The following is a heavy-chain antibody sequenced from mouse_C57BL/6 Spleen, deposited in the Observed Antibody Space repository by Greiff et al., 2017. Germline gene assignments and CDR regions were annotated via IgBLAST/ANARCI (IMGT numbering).Heavy chain of an antibody. J-gene: IGHJ4*01. Sequence: QVQLKESGPGLVQPSQSLSITCTVSGFSLTSYGVHWVRQSPGKGLEWLGVIWSGGSTDYNAAFISRLSISKDNSKSQVFFKMNSLRADDTAIYYCARGGLTGNAMDYWGQGTSVTVSS. CDR2: IWSGGST. CDR1: GFSLTSYG. D-gene: IGHD4-1*01. CDR3: ARGGLTGNAMDY. V-gene: IGHV2-2*01.